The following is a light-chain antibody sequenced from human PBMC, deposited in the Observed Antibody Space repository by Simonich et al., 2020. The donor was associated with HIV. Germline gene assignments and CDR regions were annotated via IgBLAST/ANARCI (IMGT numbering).Light chain of an antibody. J-gene: IGKJ1*01. CDR3: QQYDTWWT. CDR2: GAS. Sequence: EIVMTQSPATLSMYPGERATRTGRASQSVGSYLAWYPHTPGQAPRLFIYGASTRATGIPARFSGSGSGTEFTLTISSLQSEDFAVYYCQQYDTWWTFGQGTKVEIK. CDR1: QSVGSY. V-gene: IGKV3-15*01.